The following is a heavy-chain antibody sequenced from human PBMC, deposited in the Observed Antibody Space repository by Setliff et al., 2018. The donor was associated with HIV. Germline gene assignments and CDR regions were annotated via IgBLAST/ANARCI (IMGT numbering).Heavy chain of an antibody. CDR1: GGSFSGYY. J-gene: IGHJ4*02. CDR3: GGNGYYSIDY. Sequence: PSETLSLTCAVYGGSFSGYYWSWIRQPPGKGLEWIGEINHSGSTHYNPSLQSRVTISVDKSKSQFSLKLNSVTAADTAVYYCGGNGYYSIDYWGQGTLVTVSS. CDR2: INHSGST. D-gene: IGHD3-22*01. V-gene: IGHV4-34*01.